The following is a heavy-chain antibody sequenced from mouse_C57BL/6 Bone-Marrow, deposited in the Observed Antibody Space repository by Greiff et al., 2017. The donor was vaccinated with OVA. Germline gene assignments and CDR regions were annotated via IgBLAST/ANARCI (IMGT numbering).Heavy chain of an antibody. D-gene: IGHD3-2*02. V-gene: IGHV7-1*01. CDR3: ARDSSGYVFAY. J-gene: IGHJ3*01. CDR2: SRNKANDYTT. CDR1: GFTFSDFY. Sequence: EVQGVESGGGLVQSGRSLRLSCATSGFTFSDFYMEWVRQAPGKGLEWIAASRNKANDYTTEYSASVKGRFIVSRDTSQSILYLQMNALRAEDTAIYYCARDSSGYVFAYWGQGTLVTVSA.